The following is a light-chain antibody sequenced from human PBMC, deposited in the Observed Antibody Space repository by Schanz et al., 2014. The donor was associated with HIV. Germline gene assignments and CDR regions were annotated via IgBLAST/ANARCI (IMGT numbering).Light chain of an antibody. J-gene: IGKJ3*01. CDR1: QGIGNF. CDR2: GAS. Sequence: DIQMTQSPSSLSASIGDRVTLTCRANQGIGNFLAWYQQKPGKVPKLLIYGASTLQSGVPSRFSGSGSGTEFTLTISSLQPEDVGTFYCQNYNTALFTFGPGTTVDLK. CDR3: QNYNTALFT. V-gene: IGKV1-27*01.